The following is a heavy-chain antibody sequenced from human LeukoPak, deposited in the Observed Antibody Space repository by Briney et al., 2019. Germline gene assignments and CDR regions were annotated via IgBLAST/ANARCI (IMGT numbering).Heavy chain of an antibody. CDR1: GFTFSSYW. Sequence: GGSLGLSCAASGFTFSSYWMHWVRQAPGEGLIWVSRITGDASDTSYADSVKGRFTISRDNAKNTVELQMHSLRVDDTAVYFCAGGPYLSDWGQGTLVTVSP. J-gene: IGHJ4*02. CDR2: ITGDASDT. V-gene: IGHV3-74*01. D-gene: IGHD2/OR15-2a*01. CDR3: AGGPYLSD.